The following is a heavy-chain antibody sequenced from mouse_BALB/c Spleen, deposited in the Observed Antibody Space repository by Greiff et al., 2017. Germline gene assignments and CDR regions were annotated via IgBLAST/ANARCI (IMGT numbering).Heavy chain of an antibody. D-gene: IGHD1-1*01. J-gene: IGHJ4*01. Sequence: EVQLQQSGAELVKPGASVKLSCTASGFNIKDTYMHWVKQRPEQGLEWIGRIDPANGNTKYDPKFQGKATITADTSSNTAYLQLSSLTSEDTAVYYCAYDYYGSPYAMDYWGQGTSVTVSS. CDR1: GFNIKDTY. CDR3: AYDYYGSPYAMDY. CDR2: IDPANGNT. V-gene: IGHV14-3*02.